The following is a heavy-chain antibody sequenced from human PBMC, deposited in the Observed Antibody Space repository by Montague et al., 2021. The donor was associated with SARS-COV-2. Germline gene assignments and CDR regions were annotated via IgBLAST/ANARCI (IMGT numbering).Heavy chain of an antibody. CDR3: ARSYINSLTGGADY. D-gene: IGHD6-6*01. CDR2: IYTSGST. Sequence: SETLSLTCSVSGSSISSYYWSWIRQPAGKGLEWIGRIYTSGSTNYNPSLKSRVTMSVDTSKNQFSLKLTSVTAADTAVYYCARSYINSLTGGADYWGQGTLVTVSS. CDR1: GSSISSYY. V-gene: IGHV4-4*07. J-gene: IGHJ4*02.